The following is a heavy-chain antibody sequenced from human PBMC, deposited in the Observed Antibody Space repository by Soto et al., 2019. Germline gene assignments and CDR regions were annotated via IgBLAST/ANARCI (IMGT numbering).Heavy chain of an antibody. V-gene: IGHV3-7*05. J-gene: IGHJ4*02. CDR1: GFTFSSYW. D-gene: IGHD5-18*01. Sequence: GGSLRLSCAASGFTFSSYWMSWVRQAPGKGLEWVANIKQDGSEKYYVDSVKGRFTISRDNAKNSLYLQMNSLRAEDTAVYYCARAYAGKRYSYGKYYFDDWGQGTLVTVSS. CDR2: IKQDGSEK. CDR3: ARAYAGKRYSYGKYYFDD.